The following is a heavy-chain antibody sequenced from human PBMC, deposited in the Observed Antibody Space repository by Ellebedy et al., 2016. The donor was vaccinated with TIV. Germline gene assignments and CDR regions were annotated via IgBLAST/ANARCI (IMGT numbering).Heavy chain of an antibody. V-gene: IGHV1-18*04. J-gene: IGHJ4*02. D-gene: IGHD6-25*01. CDR1: GYTFTSYG. Sequence: AASVKVSCKASGYTFTSYGFSWVRQAPGQGLEWMAWISVYNGNTNYAQNFQGRVTLTTDTSTSTAYLEMRSLRSDDTAVYYCAREPPSLTAARMADYWGQGTLVTVSS. CDR2: ISVYNGNT. CDR3: AREPPSLTAARMADY.